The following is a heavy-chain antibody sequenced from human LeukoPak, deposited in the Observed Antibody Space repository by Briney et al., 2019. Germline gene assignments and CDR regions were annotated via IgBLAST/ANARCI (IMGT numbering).Heavy chain of an antibody. V-gene: IGHV3-48*03. D-gene: IGHD3-22*01. CDR1: GFTFSSYE. Sequence: GGSLRLSCAASGFTFSSYEMNWVRQAPEKGLEWVSYISSSGSTIYYADSVKGRFTISRDNAKNSLYLQMNSLRAGDTAVYYCARDLIYYDSSGYSNWFDPWGQGTLVTVSS. CDR2: ISSSGSTI. CDR3: ARDLIYYDSSGYSNWFDP. J-gene: IGHJ5*02.